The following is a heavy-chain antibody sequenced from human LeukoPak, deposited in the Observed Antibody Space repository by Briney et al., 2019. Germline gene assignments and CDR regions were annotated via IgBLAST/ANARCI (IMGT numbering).Heavy chain of an antibody. CDR2: ISYDGSNK. CDR3: AREDNWNYVSFDY. J-gene: IGHJ4*02. D-gene: IGHD1-7*01. CDR1: GFTFDDYA. Sequence: PGGSLRLSCAASGFTFDDYAMHWVRQAPGKGLEWVAVISYDGSNKYYADSVKGRFTISRDNSKNTLYLQMNSLRAEDTAVYYCAREDNWNYVSFDYWGQGTLVTVSS. V-gene: IGHV3-30*04.